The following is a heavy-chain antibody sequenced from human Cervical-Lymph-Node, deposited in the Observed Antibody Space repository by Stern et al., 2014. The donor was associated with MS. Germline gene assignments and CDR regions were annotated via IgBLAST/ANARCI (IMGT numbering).Heavy chain of an antibody. D-gene: IGHD2-15*01. CDR2: IYVGDSET. CDR1: GYHFPSYW. J-gene: IGHJ4*02. Sequence: VQLVQSGAEVKKPGESLKISCKGSGYHFPSYWIAWVRQMPGKGLEWMGIIYVGDSETKYSPSFQGQGTISADNSISTAYLQWSSLKASDTAMYYCARDKVDCSGGSCHPPFFDYWGQGTLVTVSS. V-gene: IGHV5-51*01. CDR3: ARDKVDCSGGSCHPPFFDY.